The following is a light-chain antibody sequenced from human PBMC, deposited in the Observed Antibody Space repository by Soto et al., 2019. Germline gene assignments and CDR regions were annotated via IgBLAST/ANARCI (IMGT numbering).Light chain of an antibody. CDR1: QSVLYSSNNKNY. Sequence: DIVMTQTPDSLAVSLGERATINRKSSQSVLYSSNNKNYLAWYQQKPGHPPKLLIYWASTRESGVPDRFSGSGSVTDFTLTISSLKAEDVAVYYCQQYYSSPITFGQGTRLEIK. CDR2: WAS. V-gene: IGKV4-1*01. CDR3: QQYYSSPIT. J-gene: IGKJ5*01.